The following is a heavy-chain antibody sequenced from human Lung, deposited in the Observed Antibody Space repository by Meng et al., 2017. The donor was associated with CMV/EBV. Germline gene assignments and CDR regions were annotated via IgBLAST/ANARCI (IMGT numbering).Heavy chain of an antibody. CDR3: AGAFYDSILVGMDV. V-gene: IGHV3-30*04. CDR2: ISYDGSNK. CDR1: GFTFSSYA. J-gene: IGHJ6*02. Sequence: GGSXRLXCAASGFTFSSYAMHWVRQAPGKWLGWVAVISYDGSNKYYADSVKGRFTISRDNSKNTLYLQMNSLRAEDTTVYYLAGAFYDSILVGMDVWCQGTTVTVSS. D-gene: IGHD3-22*01.